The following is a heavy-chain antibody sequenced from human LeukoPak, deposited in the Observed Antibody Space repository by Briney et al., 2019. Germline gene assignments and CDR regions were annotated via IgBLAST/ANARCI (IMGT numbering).Heavy chain of an antibody. Sequence: SVKVSCKASGGTFSSYAISWVRQAPGQGLEWMGGIIPIFGTANYAQKFQGRVTITADESTSTAYMELSSLRSEDTAVYYCAAARTPYYDILTGYYNFDYWGRGTLVTVSS. J-gene: IGHJ4*02. D-gene: IGHD3-9*01. CDR1: GGTFSSYA. CDR2: IIPIFGTA. CDR3: AAARTPYYDILTGYYNFDY. V-gene: IGHV1-69*01.